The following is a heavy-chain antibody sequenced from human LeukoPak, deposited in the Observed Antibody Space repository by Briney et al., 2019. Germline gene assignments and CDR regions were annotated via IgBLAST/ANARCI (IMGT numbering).Heavy chain of an antibody. D-gene: IGHD3-3*01. CDR3: AKITIFGVVITSPFDY. CDR1: GFTFSTYA. J-gene: IGHJ4*02. Sequence: GGSLRLSCAASGFTFSTYAMSWVRQAPGKGLEWVSAISGSGDKTYSADSMKGRFTISRDNSKNTLYLQMNSLRAEDTAVYYCAKITIFGVVITSPFDYWGQGTLVTVSS. V-gene: IGHV3-23*01. CDR2: ISGSGDKT.